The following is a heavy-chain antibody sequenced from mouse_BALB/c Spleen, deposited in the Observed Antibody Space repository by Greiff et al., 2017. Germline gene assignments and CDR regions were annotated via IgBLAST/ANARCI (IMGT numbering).Heavy chain of an antibody. CDR1: GYSITSGYY. Sequence: EVKLMESGPGLVKPSQSLSLTCSVTGYSITSGYYWNWIRQFPGNKLEWMGYISYDGSNNYNPSLKNRISITRDTSKNQFFLKLNSVTTEDTATYYCARRRGLMDYWGQGTSVTVSS. V-gene: IGHV3-6*02. CDR2: ISYDGSN. CDR3: ARRRGLMDY. J-gene: IGHJ4*01.